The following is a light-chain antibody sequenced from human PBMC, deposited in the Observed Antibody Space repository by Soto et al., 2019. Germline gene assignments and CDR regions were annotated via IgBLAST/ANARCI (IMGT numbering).Light chain of an antibody. V-gene: IGKV3D-20*02. CDR1: QSVSSAY. J-gene: IGKJ1*01. CDR2: DAS. CDR3: QQRSNWSWK. Sequence: EIVLTQSPGTLSLSPGERATLSCRASQSVSSAYLAWYQQKPGQAPRLLIYDASNRATGIPARFSGSGSGTDFTLVISSLEPEDFAVYYCQQRSNWSWKFGQGTKVDIK.